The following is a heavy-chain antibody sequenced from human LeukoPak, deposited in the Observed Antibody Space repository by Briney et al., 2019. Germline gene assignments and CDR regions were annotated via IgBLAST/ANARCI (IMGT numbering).Heavy chain of an antibody. CDR2: INWSGGST. J-gene: IGHJ4*02. CDR1: GFAFDEHG. Sequence: VRPGGSLRISCTASGFAFDEHGMSWLRQVPGKGPEWVSGINWSGGSTGYADPLRGRFTISRDNAKNSLYLQMDSLRAEDTALYYCARAPITSPFYFDYWGQGTLVTVSS. V-gene: IGHV3-20*04. CDR3: ARAPITSPFYFDY. D-gene: IGHD2-2*01.